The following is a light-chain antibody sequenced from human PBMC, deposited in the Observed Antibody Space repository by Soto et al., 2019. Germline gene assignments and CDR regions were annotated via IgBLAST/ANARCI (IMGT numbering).Light chain of an antibody. CDR3: QQYNAWYT. CDR1: KNIITW. CDR2: KAS. V-gene: IGKV1-5*03. J-gene: IGKJ2*01. Sequence: DIQMTQSPYTLSASVGDRVTITCRASKNIITWLAWDQQKPGKAPNLLIYKASTTASGVPSRFSGSGSGTAFPLTISILQPDDFATDFCQQYNAWYTFGQGTKLEIK.